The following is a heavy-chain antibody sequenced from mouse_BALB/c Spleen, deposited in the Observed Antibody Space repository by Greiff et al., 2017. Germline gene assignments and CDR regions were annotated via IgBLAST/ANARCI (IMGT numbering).Heavy chain of an antibody. CDR1: GFSLTSYG. CDR3: ARDPSLLRLHWYFDV. J-gene: IGHJ1*01. D-gene: IGHD1-2*01. Sequence: QVQLKESGPGLVAPSQSLSITCTVSGFSLTSYGVHWVRQPPGKGLEWLGVIWAGGSTNYNSALMSRLSISKDNSKSQVFLKMNSLQTDDTAMYYCARDPSLLRLHWYFDVWGAGTTVTVSS. CDR2: IWAGGST. V-gene: IGHV2-9*02.